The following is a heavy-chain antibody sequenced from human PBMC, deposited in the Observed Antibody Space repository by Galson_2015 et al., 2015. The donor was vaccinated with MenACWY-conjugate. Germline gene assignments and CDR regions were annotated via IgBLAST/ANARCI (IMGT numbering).Heavy chain of an antibody. CDR3: ARDLGFYCSRNDCYSPC. CDR2: IKQDGSEK. CDR1: GFIFNNYW. Sequence: SLRLSCAASGFIFNNYWMSWVRQVPGKGPEWVANIKQDGSEKYYVDSVRGRFTISRDNAKNSLYLQMNSLRAEDTAVYYCARDLGFYCSRNDCYSPCWGQGTLVTVSS. D-gene: IGHD2-2*01. J-gene: IGHJ4*02. V-gene: IGHV3-7*03.